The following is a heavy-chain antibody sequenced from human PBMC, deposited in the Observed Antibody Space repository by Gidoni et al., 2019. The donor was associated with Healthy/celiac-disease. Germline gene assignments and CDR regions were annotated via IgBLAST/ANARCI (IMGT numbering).Heavy chain of an antibody. CDR3: ARSARTDAFDI. Sequence: SISSGGYYWSWIRQHPGKGLEWIGYIYYSGSTYYNPSLNSLVTISVDTSKNQFSLKLSSVTAADTAVYYCARSARTDAFDIWGQGTMVTVSS. CDR1: SISSGGYY. CDR2: IYYSGST. J-gene: IGHJ3*02. V-gene: IGHV4-31*01.